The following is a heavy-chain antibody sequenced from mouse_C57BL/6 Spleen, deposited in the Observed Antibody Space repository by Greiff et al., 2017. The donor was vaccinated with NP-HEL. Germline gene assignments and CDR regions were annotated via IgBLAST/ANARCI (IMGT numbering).Heavy chain of an antibody. CDR3: ARSITTVVAYYFDY. J-gene: IGHJ2*01. V-gene: IGHV1-64*01. CDR2: IHPNSGST. D-gene: IGHD1-1*01. Sequence: VQLQQPGAELVKPGASVKLSCKASGYTFTSYWMHWVKQRPGQGLEWIGMIHPNSGSTNYNEKFKSKATLTVDKSSSTAYMQLSSLTSEDSAVDYCARSITTVVAYYFDYWGQGTTLTVSS. CDR1: GYTFTSYW.